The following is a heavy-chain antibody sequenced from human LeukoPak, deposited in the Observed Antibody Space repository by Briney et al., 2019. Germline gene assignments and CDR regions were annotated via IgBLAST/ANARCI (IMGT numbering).Heavy chain of an antibody. D-gene: IGHD1-26*01. CDR2: AGYDGSIK. V-gene: IGHV3-33*01. CDR3: ARDGSYKFDY. J-gene: IGHJ4*02. Sequence: GGSLRLSCVVSGFIISDYGMHWVRQAPGKGLQWVAFAGYDGSIKKYADSVRGRFTISRDNAKNTLYLQMNNLRAEDTAVYYCARDGSYKFDYWGQGTLVTVSS. CDR1: GFIISDYG.